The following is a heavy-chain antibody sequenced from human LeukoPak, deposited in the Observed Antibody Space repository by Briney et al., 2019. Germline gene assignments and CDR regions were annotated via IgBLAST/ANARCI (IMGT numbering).Heavy chain of an antibody. V-gene: IGHV3-23*01. Sequence: GGSLRLSCAASGFTFSSYAMSWVRQAPGEGLDWVSAISGSGSSTFYADSVKGRFTVSRDNSKNTLYLQMNSLRAEDTAVYYCAKAYSSGLYMPPTDAFDIWGQGTMVTVSS. CDR2: ISGSGSST. CDR3: AKAYSSGLYMPPTDAFDI. J-gene: IGHJ3*02. CDR1: GFTFSSYA. D-gene: IGHD6-19*01.